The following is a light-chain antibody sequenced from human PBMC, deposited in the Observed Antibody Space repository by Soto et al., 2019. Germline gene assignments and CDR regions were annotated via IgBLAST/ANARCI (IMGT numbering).Light chain of an antibody. J-gene: IGLJ1*01. CDR2: EVN. V-gene: IGLV2-14*01. Sequence: QSFLPEPASVSGSPGHSITISCTGTSSDVGSYNYVSWYQHHPGKAPKLMIYEVNNRPSGVSNRFSGSKSGNTASLTISGVQAEEEADYYCSSYTDRSTVVFGTGTKVTVL. CDR3: SSYTDRSTVV. CDR1: SSDVGSYNY.